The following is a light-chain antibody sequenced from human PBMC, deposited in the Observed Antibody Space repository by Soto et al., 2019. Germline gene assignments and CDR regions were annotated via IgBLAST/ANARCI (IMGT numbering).Light chain of an antibody. Sequence: EIVLTQSPATLSLSPGERATLSCRASQSVSGFLAWFQQKPGQAPRLLIYDASKRATGIPARFSGSGFGTDNTLTISSLEPEDVAVYYCQQRSKWRTFGKGTKVGIK. CDR1: QSVSGF. CDR2: DAS. CDR3: QQRSKWRT. V-gene: IGKV3-11*01. J-gene: IGKJ1*01.